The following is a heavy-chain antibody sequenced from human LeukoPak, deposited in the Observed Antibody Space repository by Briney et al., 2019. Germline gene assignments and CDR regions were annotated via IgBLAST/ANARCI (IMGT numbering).Heavy chain of an antibody. V-gene: IGHV4-39*07. D-gene: IGHD5-18*01. CDR1: GGSISSSSYY. CDR2: IYYSGST. J-gene: IGHJ1*01. Sequence: SETLSLTCTVSGGSISSSSYYWGWIRQPPGKGLEWIGSIYYSGSTYYSPSLKSRVTISVDTSKNQFSLKLSSVTAADTAVYYCATTTVTAGGAYFLHRGEGTILAVSS. CDR3: ATTTVTAGGAYFLH.